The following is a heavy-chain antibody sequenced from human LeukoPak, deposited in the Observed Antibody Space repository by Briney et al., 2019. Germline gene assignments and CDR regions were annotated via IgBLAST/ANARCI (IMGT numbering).Heavy chain of an antibody. V-gene: IGHV4-59*08. CDR1: GGSISSYY. CDR2: IYYSGST. D-gene: IGHD2-15*01. CDR3: ARTSYCSGGSCYSLDAFDI. Sequence: SETLSLTCTVSGGSISSYYWSWIRQPPGKGLEWIGYIYYSGSTNYNPSLKSRVTISVDTSKNQFSLKLSSVTAADTAVYYCARTSYCSGGSCYSLDAFDIWGQGTMVTVSS. J-gene: IGHJ3*02.